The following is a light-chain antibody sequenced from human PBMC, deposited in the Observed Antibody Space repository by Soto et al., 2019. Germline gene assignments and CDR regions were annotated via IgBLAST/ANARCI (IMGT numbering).Light chain of an antibody. CDR2: GAS. J-gene: IGKJ5*01. V-gene: IGKV3D-20*02. CDR1: QSVSSSH. Sequence: EIVLTQSPGTLSLSPGERATLFCRASQSVSSSHLAWYQQKPGQAPRLLIYGASSRATGIPDRFSGSGSGTDFTLTISSLEPEDFAVYYCQQRNNWPPRITFGQGTRLEIK. CDR3: QQRNNWPPRIT.